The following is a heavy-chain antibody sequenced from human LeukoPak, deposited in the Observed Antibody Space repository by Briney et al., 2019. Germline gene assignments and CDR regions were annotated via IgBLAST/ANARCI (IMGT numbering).Heavy chain of an antibody. CDR1: AFTFSNYA. J-gene: IGHJ3*02. V-gene: IGHV3-23*01. CDR2: ISNSDSST. D-gene: IGHD6-13*01. CDR3: ARDGYSSSWFPGHDAFDI. Sequence: GGSLRLSCAASAFTFSNYAMSWVRQAPGKGLEWVSTISNSDSSTYYADSVKGRFTISRDNAKNSLYLQMNSLRAEDTAVYYCARDGYSSSWFPGHDAFDIWGQGTMVTVSS.